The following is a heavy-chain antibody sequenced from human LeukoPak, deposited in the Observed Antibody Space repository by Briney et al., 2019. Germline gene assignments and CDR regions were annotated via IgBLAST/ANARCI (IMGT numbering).Heavy chain of an antibody. CDR2: IWYDGSNK. D-gene: IGHD1-7*01. V-gene: IGHV3-33*01. J-gene: IGHJ4*02. CDR1: GFTFSSYG. Sequence: PGGSLRLSCAASGFTFSSYGMHWVRQAPGKGLEWVAVIWYDGSNKYYADSVKGRFTISRDNSKNTLYLQMNSLRAEDTAVYYCARDNNWNYPIDYWGQGTLVTVSS. CDR3: ARDNNWNYPIDY.